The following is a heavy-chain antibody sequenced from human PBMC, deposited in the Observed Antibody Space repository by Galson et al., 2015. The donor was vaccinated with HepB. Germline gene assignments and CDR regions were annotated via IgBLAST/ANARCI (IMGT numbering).Heavy chain of an antibody. CDR2: ISGSGGST. CDR3: AKDRSSVLGFDY. V-gene: IGHV3-23*01. CDR1: GFTFSRYW. D-gene: IGHD1-26*01. Sequence: SLRLSCAASGFTFSRYWMSWVRQAPGKGLEWVSAISGSGGSTYYADSVKGRFTISRDNSKNTLYLQVNSLRADDTAVYYCAKDRSSVLGFDYWGQGTLVTVSS. J-gene: IGHJ4*02.